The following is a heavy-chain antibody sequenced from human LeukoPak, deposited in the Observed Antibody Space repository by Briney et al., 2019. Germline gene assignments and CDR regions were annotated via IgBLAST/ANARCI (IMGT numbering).Heavy chain of an antibody. V-gene: IGHV3-23*01. Sequence: GGSLRLSCAASGFTFSSYAMSWVRQAPGKGLEWVSAISGSGGSTYYADSVKGRFTISRDNSKNTLYLQMNSLRAEDTALYYCAKRLAAVGAVDYWGQGTLVTVSS. CDR3: AKRLAAVGAVDY. D-gene: IGHD6-13*01. CDR2: ISGSGGST. CDR1: GFTFSSYA. J-gene: IGHJ4*02.